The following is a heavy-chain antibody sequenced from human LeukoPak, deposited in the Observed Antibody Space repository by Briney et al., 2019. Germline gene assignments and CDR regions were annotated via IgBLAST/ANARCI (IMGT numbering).Heavy chain of an antibody. V-gene: IGHV2-5*02. D-gene: IGHD2-8*01. J-gene: IGHJ4*02. Sequence: SGPTQMHPTQTLTLTCTFSGFSLSTSGVGVGWIRQPPGKALEWLALIYWDDDKRYRTSLQSRLTITEDTSKSQVVLTMTNMDPVDTATYYCEHSGVQFWGQRVLVTVSS. CDR2: IYWDDDK. CDR3: EHSGVQF. CDR1: GFSLSTSGVG.